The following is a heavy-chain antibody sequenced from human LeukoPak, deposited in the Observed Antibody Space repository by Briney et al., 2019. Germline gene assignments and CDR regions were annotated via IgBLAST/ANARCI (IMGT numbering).Heavy chain of an antibody. D-gene: IGHD1-26*01. J-gene: IGHJ4*02. CDR2: IYYSGST. CDR3: ARGGSYFDS. CDR1: GGSISNYY. Sequence: SETLSLTCTVSGGSISNYYWSWIRQPPGKGLGWIGYIYYSGSTNYNPSLKSRVTISVDTSMNQFSLKLTSVTAADTAVYYCARGGSYFDSWGQGTLVTVSS. V-gene: IGHV4-59*01.